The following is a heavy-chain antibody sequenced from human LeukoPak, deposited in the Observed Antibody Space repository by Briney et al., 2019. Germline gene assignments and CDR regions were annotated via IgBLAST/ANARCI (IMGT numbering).Heavy chain of an antibody. CDR1: GYTFTSYD. CDR2: MNPNSGNT. D-gene: IGHD6-13*01. J-gene: IGHJ4*02. CDR3: ARSGYSSSWFGY. Sequence: ASVKVSRKASGYTFTSYDINWVRQATGQGLEWMGWMNPNSGNTGYAQKFQGRVTITRNTSISTAYMELSSLRSEDTAVYYCARSGYSSSWFGYWGQGTLVTVSS. V-gene: IGHV1-8*03.